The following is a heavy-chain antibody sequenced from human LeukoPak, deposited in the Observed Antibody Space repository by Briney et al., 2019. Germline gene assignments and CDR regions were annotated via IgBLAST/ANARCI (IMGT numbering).Heavy chain of an antibody. CDR3: AKGIYSSGWSYFDY. CDR2: LSGSGITT. D-gene: IGHD6-19*01. V-gene: IGHV3-23*01. CDR1: GFTFSNSA. Sequence: GGSLRFSCAASGFTFSNSAMRWVRQAPGKGLVWVSTLSGSGITTYYADSVKGRFTISRDNTKNTLYLQMNSLRAEDTAVYYCAKGIYSSGWSYFDYWGHGTLVTASS. J-gene: IGHJ4*01.